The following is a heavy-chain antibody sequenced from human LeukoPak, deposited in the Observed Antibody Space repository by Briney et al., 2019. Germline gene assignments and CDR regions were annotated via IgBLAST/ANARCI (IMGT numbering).Heavy chain of an antibody. Sequence: SVKVSCKASGGIFSSYAISWVRQAPGQGLEWMGGIIPIFGTANYAQKFQGRVTITADESTSTAYMELSSLRSEDTAVYYCARYYYYDSSGYYYYAFDIWGQGTMVTVSS. D-gene: IGHD3-22*01. CDR3: ARYYYYDSSGYYYYAFDI. J-gene: IGHJ3*02. CDR2: IIPIFGTA. CDR1: GGIFSSYA. V-gene: IGHV1-69*13.